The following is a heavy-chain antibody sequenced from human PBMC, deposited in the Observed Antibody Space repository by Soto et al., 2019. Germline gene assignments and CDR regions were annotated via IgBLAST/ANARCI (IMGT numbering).Heavy chain of an antibody. CDR1: GFTFSSYG. CDR2: IWYDGSNK. V-gene: IGHV3-33*01. J-gene: IGHJ4*02. D-gene: IGHD3-16*02. Sequence: GGSLRLSCAASGFTFSSYGMHWVRQAPGKGLEWVAVIWYDGSNKYYADSVKGRFTISRDNSKNTLYLQMNSLRADDTAVYYCAREKRVWGSYRYYGYWGQGTLVTVSS. CDR3: AREKRVWGSYRYYGY.